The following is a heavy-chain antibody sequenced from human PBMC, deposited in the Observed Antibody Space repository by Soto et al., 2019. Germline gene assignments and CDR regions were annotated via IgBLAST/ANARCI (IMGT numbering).Heavy chain of an antibody. Sequence: QVQLVESGGGVVQPGRSLRLSCAASGFTFSSYAMHVTFSSYAMHWVRQAPGKGLEWVAVISYDGSNKFYADSVKGRFTISRDNSKNTLSLQMNSLRAEDTAVYYCAREDNGYGDYVGTFDVWGQGTMVTVSS. CDR2: ISYDGSNK. CDR3: AREDNGYGDYVGTFDV. J-gene: IGHJ3*01. V-gene: IGHV3-30-3*01. D-gene: IGHD4-17*01. CDR1: GFTFSSYAMHVTFSSYA.